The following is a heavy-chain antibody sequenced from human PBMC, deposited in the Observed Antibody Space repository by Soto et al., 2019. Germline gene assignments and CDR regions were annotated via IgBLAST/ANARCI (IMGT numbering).Heavy chain of an antibody. CDR1: GYIFTDFY. Sequence: ASVKVSCKASGYIFTDFYMHWVRQAPGQGLEWMGWIIPKSGGTEYAQKFQGRVTMTRDTSISTAYMELTRLTSDDTAVYYCARGTTVFDYWGQGNMVSVSS. V-gene: IGHV1-2*02. CDR2: IIPKSGGT. CDR3: ARGTTVFDY. J-gene: IGHJ4*02. D-gene: IGHD4-17*01.